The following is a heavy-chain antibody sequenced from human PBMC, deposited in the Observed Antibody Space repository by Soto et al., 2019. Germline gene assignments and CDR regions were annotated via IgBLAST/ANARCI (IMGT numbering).Heavy chain of an antibody. J-gene: IGHJ4*02. D-gene: IGHD5-18*01. Sequence: GGSLRLSCAASGCTFSSYAMHWVRQAPGKGLEWVAVISYDGSNKYYADSVKGRFTISRDNSKNTLYLQMNSLRAEDTAVYYCARVWVQLWLRPVFIDYWGQGTLVTVSS. CDR3: ARVWVQLWLRPVFIDY. V-gene: IGHV3-30-3*01. CDR1: GCTFSSYA. CDR2: ISYDGSNK.